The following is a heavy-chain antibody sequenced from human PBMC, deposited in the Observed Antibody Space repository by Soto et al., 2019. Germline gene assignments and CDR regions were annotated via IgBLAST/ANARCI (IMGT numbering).Heavy chain of an antibody. CDR3: ARVRPLSGSSGYYRSRGYYGMDV. D-gene: IGHD3-22*01. CDR2: INHSGST. J-gene: IGHJ6*02. Sequence: SETLSLTCAVYGGSFSGYYWSWIRQPPGKGLEWIGEINHSGSTNYNPSLKSRVTISVDTSKNQFSLKLSSVTAADTAVYYCARVRPLSGSSGYYRSRGYYGMDVWGQGTTVTVSS. V-gene: IGHV4-34*01. CDR1: GGSFSGYY.